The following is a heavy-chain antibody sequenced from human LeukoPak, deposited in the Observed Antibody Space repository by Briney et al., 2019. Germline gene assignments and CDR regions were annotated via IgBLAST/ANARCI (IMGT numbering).Heavy chain of an antibody. V-gene: IGHV3-48*03. D-gene: IGHD7-27*01. CDR1: GFTFSSYE. CDR2: ISSSGSTI. CDR3: GRGHWGLDY. J-gene: IGHJ4*02. Sequence: GGSLRLSCAASGFTFSSYEMNWVRQAPGKGLEWVSYISSSGSTIYYADSVKGRFTISRDNAKNSLHLQMNSLRAEDTAVYYCGRGHWGLDYWGQGALVTVSS.